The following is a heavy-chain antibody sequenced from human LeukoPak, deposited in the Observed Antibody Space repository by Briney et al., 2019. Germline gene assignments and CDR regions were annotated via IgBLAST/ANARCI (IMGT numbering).Heavy chain of an antibody. J-gene: IGHJ5*02. D-gene: IGHD6-19*01. CDR1: GGSFSGYY. Sequence: KASETLSLTCAVYGGSFSGYYWSWIRQPPGKGLEWIGEINHSGSTNYNPSLKSRVTISVDTSKNQFSLKLSSVTAADTAVYYCARGVPGIAVAGGTGRGAWFDPWGQGTLVTVSS. V-gene: IGHV4-34*01. CDR2: INHSGST. CDR3: ARGVPGIAVAGGTGRGAWFDP.